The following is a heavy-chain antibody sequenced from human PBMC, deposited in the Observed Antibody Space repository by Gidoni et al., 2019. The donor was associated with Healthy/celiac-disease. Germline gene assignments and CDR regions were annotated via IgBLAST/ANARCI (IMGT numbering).Heavy chain of an antibody. Sequence: ASTNYNPSLKSRVTMSVDTSKNQFSLKLSSVTAADTAVYYCARVLDSSWSWFDPWGQGTLVTVSS. V-gene: IGHV4-4*07. CDR2: AST. CDR3: ARVLDSSWSWFDP. D-gene: IGHD6-13*01. J-gene: IGHJ5*02.